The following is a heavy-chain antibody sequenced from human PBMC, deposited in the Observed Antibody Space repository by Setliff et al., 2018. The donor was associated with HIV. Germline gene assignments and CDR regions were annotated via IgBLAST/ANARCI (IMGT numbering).Heavy chain of an antibody. J-gene: IGHJ4*02. Sequence: GESLKISCKGSGYSFSTYWIAWVRQMPGRGLEVMGLIYPDDSDARYNPSFQGQVTISADESISTAYLQWSSLKASDSAIFYCARNHLNYASGNTKTSGAYYFDSWGQGTLVPVSS. CDR2: IYPDDSDA. D-gene: IGHD3-10*01. CDR1: GYSFSTYW. V-gene: IGHV5-51*01. CDR3: ARNHLNYASGNTKTSGAYYFDS.